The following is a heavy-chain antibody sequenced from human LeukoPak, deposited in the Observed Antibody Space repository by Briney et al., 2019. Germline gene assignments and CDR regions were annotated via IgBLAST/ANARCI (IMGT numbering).Heavy chain of an antibody. CDR3: ARALYSSSIY. J-gene: IGHJ4*02. CDR1: GCTVSSNY. V-gene: IGHV3-53*01. CDR2: IYSGGST. Sequence: GGSLRLSCAASGCTVSSNYMRWVHQAPGKGLEWVSVIYSGGSTYYADSVKGRFTISRDNSKNTLYLQMNSLRAEDTAVYYCARALYSSSIYWGQGTLVTVSS. D-gene: IGHD6-6*01.